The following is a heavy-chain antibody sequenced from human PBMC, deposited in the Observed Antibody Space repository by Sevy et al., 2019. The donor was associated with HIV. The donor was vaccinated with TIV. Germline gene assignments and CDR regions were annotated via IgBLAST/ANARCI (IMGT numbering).Heavy chain of an antibody. D-gene: IGHD2-15*01. CDR3: GRCGGGSCYSSWFDP. V-gene: IGHV3-23*01. Sequence: GGSLRLSCAASGFTFSSYAMSWVRQAPGKGLEWVSAISGSGGSTYYADSVKGRFTISRDNSKNTLYLQMNSLRAEDTAVYYCGRCGGGSCYSSWFDPWGQGTLVTVSS. CDR1: GFTFSSYA. CDR2: ISGSGGST. J-gene: IGHJ5*02.